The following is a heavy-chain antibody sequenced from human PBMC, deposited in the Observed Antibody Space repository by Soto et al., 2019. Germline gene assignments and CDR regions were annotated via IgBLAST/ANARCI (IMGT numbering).Heavy chain of an antibody. J-gene: IGHJ4*02. CDR1: GYTFTGYY. V-gene: IGHV1-2*04. D-gene: IGHD6-19*01. CDR2: INPNSGGT. Sequence: ASVKVSCKASGYTFTGYYMHWVRQAPGQGLEWMGWINPNSGGTNYAQKFQGWVTMTRDTSISTAYMELSRLRSDDTAVYYCARDLGDSSGRYGPIDYWGQGTLVTVSS. CDR3: ARDLGDSSGRYGPIDY.